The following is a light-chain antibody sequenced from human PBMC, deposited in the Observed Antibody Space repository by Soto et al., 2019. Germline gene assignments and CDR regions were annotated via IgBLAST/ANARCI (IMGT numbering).Light chain of an antibody. CDR1: SSDVGGYNY. J-gene: IGLJ2*01. V-gene: IGLV2-14*01. CDR2: DVS. CDR3: SSYTSSSTLYVV. Sequence: QSALTQPASVSGSPGQSITISCPGTSSDVGGYNYVSWYQQHPGKAPKLMIYDVSNRPSGVSNRFSGSKSGNTASLTISGLQAEDEADYYCSSYTSSSTLYVVFGGGTKVTVL.